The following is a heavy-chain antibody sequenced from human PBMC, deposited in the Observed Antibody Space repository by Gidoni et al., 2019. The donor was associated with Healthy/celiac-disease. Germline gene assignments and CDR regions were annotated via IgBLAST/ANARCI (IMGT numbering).Heavy chain of an antibody. V-gene: IGHV7-4-1*02. J-gene: IGHJ3*02. CDR2: INTNTGNP. CDR1: GYTFTSYA. D-gene: IGHD6-19*01. CDR3: ARTYSSGFDAFDI. Sequence: QVQLVQSGSEWKKPGASVKLSCKASGYTFTSYAMNWVRQVPGQGLEWMGWINTNTGNPPYAQGFTCRFVFSLDTSVSTSYLQISRLKAEDTAVYYCARTYSSGFDAFDIWGHGTIVTVSS.